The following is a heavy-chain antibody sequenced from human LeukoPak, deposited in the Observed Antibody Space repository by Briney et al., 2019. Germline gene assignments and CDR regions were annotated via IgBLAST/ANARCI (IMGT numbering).Heavy chain of an antibody. Sequence: PGGSLRLSCAASGFTFNSYAFNWVRQAPGKGLEWVSYISSSSNVIYYTDSVKGRFTISRDNARNLLSLQINSLRAEDTAVYYCARGDPIYDFWSGGDYWGQGSLVTVSS. CDR3: ARGDPIYDFWSGGDY. CDR2: ISSSSNVI. D-gene: IGHD3-3*01. V-gene: IGHV3-48*01. J-gene: IGHJ4*02. CDR1: GFTFNSYA.